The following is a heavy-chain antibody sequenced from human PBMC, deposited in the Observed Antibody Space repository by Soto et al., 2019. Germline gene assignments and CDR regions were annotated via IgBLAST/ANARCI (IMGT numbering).Heavy chain of an antibody. J-gene: IGHJ6*02. V-gene: IGHV3-23*01. CDR1: GFTFSSYA. Sequence: GGSLRLSCAASGFTFSSYAMSWVRQAPGKGLEWVSAISGSGGSTYYADSVKGRFTISRDNSKNTLYLQMNSLRAEDTAVYYCAKGRTRYSSSWYDNYYYYGMDVWGQGTTVTVSS. CDR3: AKGRTRYSSSWYDNYYYYGMDV. D-gene: IGHD6-13*01. CDR2: ISGSGGST.